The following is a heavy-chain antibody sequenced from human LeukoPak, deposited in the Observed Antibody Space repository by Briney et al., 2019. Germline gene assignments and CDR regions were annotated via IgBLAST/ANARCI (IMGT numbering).Heavy chain of an antibody. Sequence: GASVKVSCKASGYTFTGYHIHWVRQAPGQGLEWMGWINPNSGGTDYAQKFQGRVTTTRDTSISTVYMELSRLRSDDTAVYYCAREGYCTGGTCFDNWGQGTLVTVSS. CDR3: AREGYCTGGTCFDN. D-gene: IGHD2-8*02. CDR2: INPNSGGT. J-gene: IGHJ4*02. V-gene: IGHV1-2*02. CDR1: GYTFTGYH.